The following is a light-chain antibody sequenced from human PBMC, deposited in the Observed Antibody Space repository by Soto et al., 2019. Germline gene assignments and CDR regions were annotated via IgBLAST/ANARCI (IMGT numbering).Light chain of an antibody. J-gene: IGKJ1*01. CDR2: GAS. V-gene: IGKV3-15*01. CDR1: PSVSSN. Sequence: EIVMTQSPATLSVSPGERATLSCRASPSVSSNLAWYQQKPGQAPRLLIYGASTRATGIPARFSGSGSGTEFTLTISSLQSEDLAVYYCQHYNNWPRTFGQGTKVEIK. CDR3: QHYNNWPRT.